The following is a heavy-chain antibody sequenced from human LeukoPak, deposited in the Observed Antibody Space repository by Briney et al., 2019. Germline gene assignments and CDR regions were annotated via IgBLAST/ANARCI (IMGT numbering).Heavy chain of an antibody. V-gene: IGHV4-61*02. Sequence: SETLSLTCTVSGGSISSGSYYWTWIRQPAGKGLEWIGRIYISGSTNYNPSLESRVTISVDTSKNQFSLKLSSVTAADTAVYYCASLGADSGSDYWGQGTLVTVSS. CDR1: GGSISSGSYY. D-gene: IGHD3-10*01. CDR3: ASLGADSGSDY. CDR2: IYISGST. J-gene: IGHJ4*02.